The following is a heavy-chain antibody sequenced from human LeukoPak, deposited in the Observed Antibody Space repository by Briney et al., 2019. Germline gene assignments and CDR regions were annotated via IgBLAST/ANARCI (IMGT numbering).Heavy chain of an antibody. CDR2: ISYDGSNK. V-gene: IGHV3-30-3*01. J-gene: IGHJ4*02. D-gene: IGHD2-2*02. CDR1: GFTFSSYA. Sequence: PGRSLRLSCAASGFTFSSYAMHWVRQAPGKGLEWVAVISYDGSNKYCADSVKGRFTISRDNSKNTLYLQMNSLRAEDTAVYYCARSKYCSSTSCYRILDYWGQGTLVTVSS. CDR3: ARSKYCSSTSCYRILDY.